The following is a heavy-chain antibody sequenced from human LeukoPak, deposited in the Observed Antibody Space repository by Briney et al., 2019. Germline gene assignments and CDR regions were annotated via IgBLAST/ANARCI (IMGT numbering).Heavy chain of an antibody. V-gene: IGHV4-59*01. Sequence: SETLSLTCTVSGGSISNYYWSWIRQPPGKGLEWIGYVDHTGSTNFNPSLNGRVSISRDTTKNLFSLRLRSVTAADTAVYFCARGRVSSSTWYSTYYYYFYMDVWGKGTTVTVSS. CDR3: ARGRVSSSTWYSTYYYYFYMDV. J-gene: IGHJ6*03. D-gene: IGHD1-1*01. CDR2: VDHTGST. CDR1: GGSISNYY.